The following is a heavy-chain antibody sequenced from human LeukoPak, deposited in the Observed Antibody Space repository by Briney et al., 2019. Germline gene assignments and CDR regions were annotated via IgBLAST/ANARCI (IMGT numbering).Heavy chain of an antibody. V-gene: IGHV4-34*01. CDR1: GGSFSGYY. D-gene: IGHD3-10*01. Sequence: PSETLSLTCAVSGGSFSGYYWSWIRQPPGKGLEWIGEINHSGSTNYNPSLMSRVTISVDTSKNQFSLKLSSVTAADTAVYYCARGVLLWFGEPSYFDYWGQGTLVTVSS. J-gene: IGHJ4*02. CDR2: INHSGST. CDR3: ARGVLLWFGEPSYFDY.